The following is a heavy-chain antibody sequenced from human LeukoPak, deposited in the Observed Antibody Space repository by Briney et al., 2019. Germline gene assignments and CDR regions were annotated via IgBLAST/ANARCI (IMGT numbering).Heavy chain of an antibody. Sequence: GGSLRLSCAASGFTFSSYEMNWVRQAPGKGLEWVSYISSSGSTIYYADSVKGRFTISRDNAKNSLYLQMNSLRAEDTAVYYCARPSIRGSGFPLWGQGTLVTVSS. D-gene: IGHD3-10*01. V-gene: IGHV3-48*03. J-gene: IGHJ4*02. CDR2: ISSSGSTI. CDR1: GFTFSSYE. CDR3: ARPSIRGSGFPL.